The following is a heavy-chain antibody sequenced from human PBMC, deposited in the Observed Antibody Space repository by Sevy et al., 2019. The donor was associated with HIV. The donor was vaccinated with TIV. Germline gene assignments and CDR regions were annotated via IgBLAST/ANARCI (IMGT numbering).Heavy chain of an antibody. CDR1: GGSISTSSYY. CDR2: IYYSGST. D-gene: IGHD3-10*01. CDR3: ARHDSYGAGSYSPYYFDY. V-gene: IGHV4-39*01. Sequence: TESLSLTCTVSGGSISTSSYYWGWIRQPPGNGVEWIGNIYYSGSTYYNPSLQSRVTISVDTSKNQFSLKLSSVTATDTAVYYCARHDSYGAGSYSPYYFDYWGQGTLVSVSS. J-gene: IGHJ4*02.